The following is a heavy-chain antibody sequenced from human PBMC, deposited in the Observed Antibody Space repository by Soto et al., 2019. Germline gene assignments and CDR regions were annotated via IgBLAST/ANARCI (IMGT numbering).Heavy chain of an antibody. J-gene: IGHJ5*02. D-gene: IGHD3-10*01. V-gene: IGHV3-30*18. CDR2: ISYDGSNK. Sequence: QVQLVESGGGVVQPGRSLRLSCAASGFTFSSYGMHWVRQAPGKGLEWVAVISYDGSNKYYADSVKGRFTISRDNSKNTLYLQMNSLRAKDTAVYYCAKGVWFGELHNWFDPWGQGTLVTVSS. CDR3: AKGVWFGELHNWFDP. CDR1: GFTFSSYG.